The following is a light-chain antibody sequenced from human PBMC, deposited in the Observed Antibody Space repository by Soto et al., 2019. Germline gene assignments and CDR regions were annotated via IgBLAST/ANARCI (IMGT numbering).Light chain of an antibody. CDR1: RSISSNY. J-gene: IGKJ3*01. CDR2: GES. V-gene: IGKV3-20*01. Sequence: EIVLTQSPGTLSLSPGERATLSCRASRSISSNYLAWYQQKPGQAPRLLIYGESSRATGIPDRFSGSGSGTDFTLTISRLEPEDFAVYYCQQYGNSPFTFGPGTKVDI. CDR3: QQYGNSPFT.